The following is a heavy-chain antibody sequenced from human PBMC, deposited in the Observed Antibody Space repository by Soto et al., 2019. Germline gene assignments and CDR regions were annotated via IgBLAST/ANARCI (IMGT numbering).Heavy chain of an antibody. CDR1: AFTFSDYY. D-gene: IGHD1-20*01. CDR2: ISHSGTTI. CDR3: ARDISNFGGTFDY. J-gene: IGHJ4*02. V-gene: IGHV3-11*01. Sequence: GGSLRLSWLVAAFTFSDYYMTWIRQAPGKGLEWLSYISHSGTTILYADSVKGRFTISRDNAKNSLYLQMSSLRAEDTAVYYCARDISNFGGTFDYWGPGTLVTVSS.